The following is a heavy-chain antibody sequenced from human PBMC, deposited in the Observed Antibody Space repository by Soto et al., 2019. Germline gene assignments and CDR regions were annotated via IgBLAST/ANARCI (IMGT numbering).Heavy chain of an antibody. J-gene: IGHJ6*02. CDR3: ARAESGSYSAAYYYYYGMDV. Sequence: QVQLVQSGAEVKKPGASVKVSCKASGYTFTSYAMHWVRQAPGQRLEWMGWINAGNGNTKYSQKFQGRVTITRDTSASTAYMELSSLRSEDTAVYYCARAESGSYSAAYYYYYGMDVWGQGTTVTVSS. CDR2: INAGNGNT. D-gene: IGHD1-26*01. CDR1: GYTFTSYA. V-gene: IGHV1-3*01.